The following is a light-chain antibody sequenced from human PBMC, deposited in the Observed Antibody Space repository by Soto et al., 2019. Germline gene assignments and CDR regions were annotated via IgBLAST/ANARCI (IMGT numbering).Light chain of an antibody. CDR1: QSISSY. CDR2: AAS. V-gene: IGKV1-39*01. J-gene: IGKJ5*01. CDR3: QQSYSTPTT. Sequence: GQRVTLTCRASQSISSYLNWYQQKPGKAPKLLIYAASSLQSGVPSRFSGSGSGTDFTLTISSLQPEDFATYYCQQSYSTPTTFGQGTRLEIK.